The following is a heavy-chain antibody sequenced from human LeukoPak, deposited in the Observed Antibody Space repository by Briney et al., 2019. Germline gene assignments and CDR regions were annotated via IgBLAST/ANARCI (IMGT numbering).Heavy chain of an antibody. D-gene: IGHD3-16*01. V-gene: IGHV1-2*02. J-gene: IGHJ4*02. CDR2: INPNSCGT. Sequence: INPNSCGTNYAQKFQGRVTMNRDTAISTAYMELSRLRSDDTAVYYCARGILGTRADYWGQGTLVTVSS. CDR3: ARGILGTRADY.